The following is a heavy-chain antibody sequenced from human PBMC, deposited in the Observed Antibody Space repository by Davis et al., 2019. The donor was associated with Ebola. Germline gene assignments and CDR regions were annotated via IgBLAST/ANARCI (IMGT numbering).Heavy chain of an antibody. CDR2: INVAKGNT. CDR3: ARTFVGGWLFDY. V-gene: IGHV1-3*01. J-gene: IGHJ4*02. D-gene: IGHD1-26*01. Sequence: SVHVSCKTSGYTFSTYAIHWLRQAPGHSLEWMGLINVAKGNTKYSQKFQGRVTMTRDTSAGTAYMEMSSLTSEDTAVYYCARTFVGGWLFDYWGQGTLVTVSS. CDR1: GYTFSTYA.